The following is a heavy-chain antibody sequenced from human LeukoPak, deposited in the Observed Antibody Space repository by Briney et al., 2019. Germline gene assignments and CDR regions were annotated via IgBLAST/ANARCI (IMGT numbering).Heavy chain of an antibody. Sequence: SETLSLTCAVHGGPFSGYHWNWIRQSPEKGLEWIGEINDRGHTNYNPSLKSRVTISVDTSKKQFSLRLSSVTAADTAVYYCARDPTTVVTLPYYFDFWGQGTLVAVSS. CDR1: GGPFSGYH. D-gene: IGHD4-23*01. J-gene: IGHJ4*02. V-gene: IGHV4-34*01. CDR3: ARDPTTVVTLPYYFDF. CDR2: INDRGHT.